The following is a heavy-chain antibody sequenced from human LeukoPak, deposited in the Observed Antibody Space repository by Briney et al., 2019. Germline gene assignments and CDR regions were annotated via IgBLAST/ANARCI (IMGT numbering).Heavy chain of an antibody. D-gene: IGHD6-6*01. V-gene: IGHV3-48*03. Sequence: GGSLRLSCAASGFTFSSYEMNWVRQAPGKGLEWVSYISSSGSTIYYADSVKGRFTISRDNAKNSLYLQMNSLRAEDTAVYYCARDVLSSSFFYYYYMDVWGKGTTVTVSS. CDR1: GFTFSSYE. CDR2: ISSSGSTI. J-gene: IGHJ6*03. CDR3: ARDVLSSSFFYYYYMDV.